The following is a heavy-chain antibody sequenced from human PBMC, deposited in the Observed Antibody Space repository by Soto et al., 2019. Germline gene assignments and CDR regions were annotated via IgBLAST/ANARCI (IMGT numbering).Heavy chain of an antibody. D-gene: IGHD2-2*01. CDR2: IYYSGNT. CDR3: SRLTNARPGDD. CDR1: GGSITSSNYH. Sequence: SETLSLTCTVSGGSITSSNYHWGWSRQPPGKGLEWIGTIYYSGNTYYNPSLKSRVTMSMDASKNQFSLTLSSVAVADTAVYYCSRLTNARPGDDWGQRTLVTVSS. V-gene: IGHV4-39*01. J-gene: IGHJ4*02.